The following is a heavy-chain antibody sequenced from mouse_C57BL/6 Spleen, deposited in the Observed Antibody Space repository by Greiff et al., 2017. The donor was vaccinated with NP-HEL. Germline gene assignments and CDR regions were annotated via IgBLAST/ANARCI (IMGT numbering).Heavy chain of an antibody. CDR1: GYTFTDYN. CDR2: INPNNGGT. Sequence: VQLQQSGPELVKPGASVKISCKASGYTFTDYNMDWVKQSHGKSLEWIGDINPNNGGTIYNQKFKGKATLTVDKSSSTAYMELRSLTSEDTAVYYCARSHYDNDGTWFAYWGQGTLVTVSA. V-gene: IGHV1-18*01. J-gene: IGHJ3*01. CDR3: ARSHYDNDGTWFAY. D-gene: IGHD2-4*01.